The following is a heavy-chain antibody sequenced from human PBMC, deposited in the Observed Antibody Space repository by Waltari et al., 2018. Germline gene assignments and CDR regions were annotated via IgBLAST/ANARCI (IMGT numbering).Heavy chain of an antibody. CDR3: AKDSSTLHYFDY. D-gene: IGHD3-16*01. V-gene: IGHV3-23*01. J-gene: IGHJ4*02. Sequence: EVQVLEFGGGLVQPGGSLRLSCAASGFTFSTNAMTWVRQAPGKGLEWVSTINGIGGNTYHADSVKGRFTISRDNSKNTLYLQMNSLRAEDTAIYYCAKDSSTLHYFDYWGQGTLVTVSS. CDR1: GFTFSTNA. CDR2: INGIGGNT.